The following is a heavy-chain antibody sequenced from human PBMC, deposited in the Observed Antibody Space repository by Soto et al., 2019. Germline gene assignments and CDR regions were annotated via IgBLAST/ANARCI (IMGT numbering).Heavy chain of an antibody. CDR1: GFTFSSYG. CDR2: ISYDGSNK. J-gene: IGHJ4*02. CDR3: AKEECTNVVCYTGY. V-gene: IGHV3-30*18. Sequence: QVQLVESGGGVVQPGRSLRLSCAASGFTFSSYGMHWVRQAPGKGLEWVAVISYDGSNKYYADSVKGRFTISRDNSKNTLYLQMNSLRAEDTAVYYCAKEECTNVVCYTGYWGQGTLVTVSS. D-gene: IGHD2-8*01.